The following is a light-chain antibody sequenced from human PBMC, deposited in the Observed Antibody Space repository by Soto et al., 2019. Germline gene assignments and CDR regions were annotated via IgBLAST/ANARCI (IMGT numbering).Light chain of an antibody. V-gene: IGKV1-39*01. CDR2: AAS. CDR1: QSISTW. CDR3: QQSYSTHTWT. J-gene: IGKJ1*01. Sequence: DIQITQSPSTLSASVGYRVTITCRASQSISTWLAWYHQKPANDPNLLIYAASSLQSAVPSSFSGSGSGTDFTLTISSLQPEDFATYYCQQSYSTHTWTFGQGTKVDIK.